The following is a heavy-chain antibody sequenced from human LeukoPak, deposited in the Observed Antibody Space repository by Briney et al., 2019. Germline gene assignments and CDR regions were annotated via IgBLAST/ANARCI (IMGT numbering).Heavy chain of an antibody. V-gene: IGHV4-59*08. Sequence: SETLSLTCPVSGGSIISYYWSWIRQPPGKGLEWIGYIYYSGSTNYNPSLKSRVTISVDTSKNQFSLKLSSVTAADTAVYYCARIDRIQLWHGGYFDYWSQGTLVTVSS. J-gene: IGHJ4*02. D-gene: IGHD5-18*01. CDR3: ARIDRIQLWHGGYFDY. CDR1: GGSIISYY. CDR2: IYYSGST.